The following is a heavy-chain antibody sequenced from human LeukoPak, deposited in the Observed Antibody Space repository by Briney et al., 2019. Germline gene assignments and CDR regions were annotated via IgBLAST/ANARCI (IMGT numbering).Heavy chain of an antibody. V-gene: IGHV4-61*01. J-gene: IGHJ4*02. CDR1: GVSVSSGSYY. D-gene: IGHD5-24*01. CDR2: IYYSGST. CDR3: ARDSVTREMATRYDY. Sequence: PSETLSLTCTVSGVSVSSGSYYWSWIRQPPGKGLEWIGYIYYSGSTNYNPSLKSRVTISVDTSKNQFSLKLSSVTAADTAVYYCARDSVTREMATRYDYWGQGTLVTVSS.